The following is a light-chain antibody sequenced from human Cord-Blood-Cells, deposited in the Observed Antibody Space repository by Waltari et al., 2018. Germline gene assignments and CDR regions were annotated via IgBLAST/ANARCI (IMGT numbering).Light chain of an antibody. V-gene: IGKV1-33*01. Sequence: DIQMTQSPSSPSASVGDRVTITCQASQDLSNYLNWYHQKPGKAPKLLTYDASNLETGVPSRCSGSGSGTDFTFTISSLQPEDIATYYCQQYDNLPYTFGQGTKLEIK. J-gene: IGKJ2*01. CDR2: DAS. CDR3: QQYDNLPYT. CDR1: QDLSNY.